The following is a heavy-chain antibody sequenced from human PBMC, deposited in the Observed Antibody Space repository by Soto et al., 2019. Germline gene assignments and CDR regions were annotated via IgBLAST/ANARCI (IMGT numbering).Heavy chain of an antibody. CDR3: VRDSGSIWYGYFQH. CDR2: ISYDGNNK. J-gene: IGHJ1*01. V-gene: IGHV3-30*09. D-gene: IGHD6-13*01. Sequence: QVQLVESGGGVVQPGRSLRLSCAASGFTFSNYAMHWVRQAPGKGLDWVAVISYDGNNKYYADSVKGRFAISRDNSKNTLYLQMSSLRGEDTAVYYCVRDSGSIWYGYFQHWGQGTLVTAFS. CDR1: GFTFSNYA.